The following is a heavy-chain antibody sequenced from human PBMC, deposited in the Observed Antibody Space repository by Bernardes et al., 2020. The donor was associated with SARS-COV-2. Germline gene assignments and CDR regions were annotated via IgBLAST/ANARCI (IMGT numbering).Heavy chain of an antibody. CDR2: ISDDGSNK. V-gene: IGHV3-30*18. CDR1: GFTFRSHA. Sequence: GGSLRLSCAASGFTFRSHAMHWVRQAPGKGLEWVTVISDDGSNKYYGDSVKGRFTISRDNSKNTLYLQMNSLRAEDTAMYYCAKGDLEWELIGSLDHWGQGTLVTVSS. CDR3: AKGDLEWELIGSLDH. D-gene: IGHD1-26*01. J-gene: IGHJ4*02.